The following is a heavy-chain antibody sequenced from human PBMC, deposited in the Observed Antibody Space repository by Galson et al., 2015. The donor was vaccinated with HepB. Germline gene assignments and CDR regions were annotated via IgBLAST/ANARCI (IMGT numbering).Heavy chain of an antibody. D-gene: IGHD4-23*01. CDR3: ARVWEDYGGILRPDY. V-gene: IGHV2-26*01. CDR2: IFSNDEK. J-gene: IGHJ4*02. Sequence: PALVKPTQTLMLTCTVSGFSLSNARMGVSWIRQPPGKALEWLGHIFSNDEKSYSTSLKSRLTISKDTSKTQVVLTMTNMDPVDTATYYCARVWEDYGGILRPDYWGRGTLVTVSS. CDR1: GFSLSNARMG.